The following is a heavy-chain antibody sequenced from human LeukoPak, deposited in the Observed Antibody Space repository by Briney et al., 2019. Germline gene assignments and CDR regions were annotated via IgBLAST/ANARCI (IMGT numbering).Heavy chain of an antibody. J-gene: IGHJ4*02. CDR1: GLTFSDYY. CDR3: ATADCSGGSCYFHY. V-gene: IGHV3-11*01. CDR2: ISSSVSTI. Sequence: GGSLRLSCAASGLTFSDYYMSWNRQAPGKGLEWVSYISSSVSTIYYADSVKGRFTISRDNAKNSLYLQMNSVRAEDTAVYYCATADCSGGSCYFHYWGQGTLVTVSS. D-gene: IGHD2-15*01.